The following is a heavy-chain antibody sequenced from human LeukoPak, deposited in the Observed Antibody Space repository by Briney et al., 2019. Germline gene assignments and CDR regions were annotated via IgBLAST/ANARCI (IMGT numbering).Heavy chain of an antibody. D-gene: IGHD3-9*01. J-gene: IGHJ4*02. Sequence: GGSLRLSCTASGFTFSSYGIHWVRQAPGEGLEWVAVIPYDGSSKYYADSVKGRFTISRDNSKNTLYLQMNSLRAEDTAVYYCARDRLHYDSLTGYPADWGQGTLVTVSS. CDR2: IPYDGSSK. CDR1: GFTFSSYG. CDR3: ARDRLHYDSLTGYPAD. V-gene: IGHV3-30*03.